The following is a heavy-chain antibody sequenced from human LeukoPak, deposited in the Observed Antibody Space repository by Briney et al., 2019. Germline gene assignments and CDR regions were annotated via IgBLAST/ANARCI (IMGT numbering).Heavy chain of an antibody. D-gene: IGHD3-3*01. CDR1: GFIFSRYW. CDR3: TSSTYYDFWSGYSSLDY. CDR2: IRSKAYGGTT. J-gene: IGHJ4*02. Sequence: PGGSLRLSCATSGFIFSRYWMSWVRQAPGKGLEWVGFIRSKAYGGTTEYAASVKGRFTISRDDSKSIAYLQMNSLKTEDTAVYYCTSSTYYDFWSGYSSLDYWGQGTLVTVSS. V-gene: IGHV3-49*04.